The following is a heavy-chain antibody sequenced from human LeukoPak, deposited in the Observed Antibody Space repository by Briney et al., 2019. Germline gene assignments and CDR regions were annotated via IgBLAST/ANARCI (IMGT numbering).Heavy chain of an antibody. V-gene: IGHV4-34*01. Sequence: SETLSLTCAVYGGSFSGYYWSWIRQPPGKGLEWIGEINHSGSTNYNPSLKSRVTISVDTSKNQFSLKLSSVTAADTAVYYCARGGVRGGSDYWGRGTLVTVSS. CDR2: INHSGST. CDR1: GGSFSGYY. CDR3: ARGGVRGGSDY. D-gene: IGHD3-10*01. J-gene: IGHJ4*02.